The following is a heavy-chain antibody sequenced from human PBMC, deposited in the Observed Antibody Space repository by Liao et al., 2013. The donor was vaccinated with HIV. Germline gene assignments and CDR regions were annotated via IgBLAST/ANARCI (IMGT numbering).Heavy chain of an antibody. V-gene: IGHV4-34*01. D-gene: IGHD6-6*01. CDR3: ARGDYSSSSIDY. CDR1: GGSFSGYY. J-gene: IGHJ4*02. Sequence: QVQLQQWGAGLLKPSETLSLTCAVYGGSFSGYYWSWIRQPPGKGLEWIGYIYYSGSTYYNPSLKSRATISLDTSKNQISLKLSSVTAADTAVYYCARGDYSSSSIDYWGQGTLVTVSS. CDR2: IYYSGST.